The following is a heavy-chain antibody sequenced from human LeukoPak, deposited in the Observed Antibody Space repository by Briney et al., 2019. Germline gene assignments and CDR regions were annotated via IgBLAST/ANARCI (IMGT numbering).Heavy chain of an antibody. J-gene: IGHJ4*02. CDR3: ARSEGLRLPFDY. CDR2: ISYDGSNK. Sequence: GGSLRFSCAASGFTFSSYAMHWVRQAPGKGLEWVAVISYDGSNKYYADSVKGRFTISRDNSKNTLYLQMNSLRAEDTAVYYCARSEGLRLPFDYWGQGTLVTVSS. D-gene: IGHD2-21*01. CDR1: GFTFSSYA. V-gene: IGHV3-30*01.